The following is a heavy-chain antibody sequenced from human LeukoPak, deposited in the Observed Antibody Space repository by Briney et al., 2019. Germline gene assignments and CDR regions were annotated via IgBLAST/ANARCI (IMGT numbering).Heavy chain of an antibody. CDR1: GFTFSDYS. V-gene: IGHV3-21*05. CDR2: IGIDSGDT. D-gene: IGHD5-24*01. CDR3: ARDYKYAFDN. J-gene: IGHJ4*02. Sequence: GGSLRLSCAASGFTFSDYSMNRVRQAPGKGLEWISYIGIDSGDTNYADSVKGRFTISGDKAKNSLYLQMNSLRVEDTAVYYCARDYKYAFDNWGQGNLVTVSS.